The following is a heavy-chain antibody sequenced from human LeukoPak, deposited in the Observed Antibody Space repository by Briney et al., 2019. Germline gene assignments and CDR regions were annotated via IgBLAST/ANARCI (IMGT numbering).Heavy chain of an antibody. J-gene: IGHJ4*02. Sequence: PGGSLGLSCAASGFTFSSYSMNWVRQAPGKGLEWVSSISSSSSYIYYADSVKGRFTISRDNAKNSLYLQMNSLRAEDTAVYYCARDGNGLFDYWGQGTLVTVSS. CDR1: GFTFSSYS. V-gene: IGHV3-21*01. CDR2: ISSSSSYI. D-gene: IGHD1-1*01. CDR3: ARDGNGLFDY.